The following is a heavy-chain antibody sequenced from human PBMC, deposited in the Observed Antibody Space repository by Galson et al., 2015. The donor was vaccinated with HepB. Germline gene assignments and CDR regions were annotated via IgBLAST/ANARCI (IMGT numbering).Heavy chain of an antibody. Sequence: SLRLSCAASGFTFSSYWMSWVRQAPGKGLEWVANIKQDGSEKYYVDSVKGRFTISRDNTKNTLYLQMNSLRAEDTAVYYCARDCRGELLRNGMDVWGQGTTVTVSS. CDR3: ARDCRGELLRNGMDV. D-gene: IGHD1-26*01. CDR2: IKQDGSEK. CDR1: GFTFSSYW. J-gene: IGHJ6*02. V-gene: IGHV3-7*01.